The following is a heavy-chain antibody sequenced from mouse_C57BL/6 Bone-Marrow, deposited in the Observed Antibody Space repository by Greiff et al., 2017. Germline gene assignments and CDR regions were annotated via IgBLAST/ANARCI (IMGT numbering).Heavy chain of an antibody. CDR3: ARGLNYYGSSPWYFDV. CDR2: INPGSGGT. CDR1: GYAFTNYL. V-gene: IGHV1-54*01. D-gene: IGHD1-1*01. Sequence: QVQLQQSGAELVRPGPSVKVSCKASGYAFTNYLIEWVKQRPGQGLEWIGVINPGSGGTNYNEKFKGKATLTADKSSSTAYMQLSSLTSEDSAVYFCARGLNYYGSSPWYFDVWGTGTTVTVSS. J-gene: IGHJ1*03.